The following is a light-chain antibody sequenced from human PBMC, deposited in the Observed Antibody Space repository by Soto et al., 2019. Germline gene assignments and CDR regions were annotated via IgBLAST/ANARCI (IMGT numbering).Light chain of an antibody. CDR2: GAS. J-gene: IGKJ5*01. Sequence: EIVMTHSQATLSVSPCERATLSYSASQSVSSNLAWYQHKPGQAPRLLIYGASTRATGIPARFSGSGSGTEFTLTISSLQSEDFAVYYCQQYNNWPITFGQGTRLEIK. CDR1: QSVSSN. V-gene: IGKV3-15*01. CDR3: QQYNNWPIT.